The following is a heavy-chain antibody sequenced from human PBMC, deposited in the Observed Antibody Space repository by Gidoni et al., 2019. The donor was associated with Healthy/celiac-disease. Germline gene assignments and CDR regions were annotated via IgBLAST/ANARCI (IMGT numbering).Heavy chain of an antibody. Sequence: QVQLVQSGAEVKKPGSSVKVSCKASGGTFSSYAISWVRQAPGQGLEWMGGIIPSFGTANYAQKFQGRVTITADKSTSTAYMELSSLRSEDTAVYYCARDREMATITGYFQHWGQGTLVTVSS. J-gene: IGHJ1*01. CDR2: IIPSFGTA. D-gene: IGHD5-12*01. V-gene: IGHV1-69*06. CDR3: ARDREMATITGYFQH. CDR1: GGTFSSYA.